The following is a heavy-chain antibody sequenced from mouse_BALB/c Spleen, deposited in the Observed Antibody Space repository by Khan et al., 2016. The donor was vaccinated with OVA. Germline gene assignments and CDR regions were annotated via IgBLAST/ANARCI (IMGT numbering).Heavy chain of an antibody. CDR3: AREEALYYCDY. J-gene: IGHJ2*01. CDR1: GYIFTSYW. CDR2: IYPGTDNT. V-gene: IGHV1S132*01. Sequence: VQLHQSGAELVRPGASVKLSCKTSGYIFTSYWIHWVKQRSGPGLEWIARIYPGTDNTYYNEKFKDKATLTADKSSSTAYMQLSSLKSEDSAVYFCAREEALYYCDYWGQGTTLTVSS.